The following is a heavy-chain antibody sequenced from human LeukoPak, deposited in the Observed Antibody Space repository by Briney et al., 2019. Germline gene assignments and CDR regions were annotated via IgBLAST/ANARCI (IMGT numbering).Heavy chain of an antibody. Sequence: GGSLRLSCAASGFTFSSYAMHWVRQAPGKGLEWVAVISYDGSNKYYADSVKGRFTISRDNSKNTLYLQMNSLRAEDTAVYYCARDGPPRVDDFWSGYPTNCYYYGMDVWGQGTTVTVSS. J-gene: IGHJ6*02. CDR1: GFTFSSYA. V-gene: IGHV3-30-3*01. CDR3: ARDGPPRVDDFWSGYPTNCYYYGMDV. CDR2: ISYDGSNK. D-gene: IGHD3-3*01.